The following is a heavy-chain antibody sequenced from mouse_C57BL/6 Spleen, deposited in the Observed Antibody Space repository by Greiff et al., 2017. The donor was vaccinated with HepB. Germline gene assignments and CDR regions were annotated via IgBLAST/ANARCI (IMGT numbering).Heavy chain of an antibody. CDR1: GFSLTSYA. D-gene: IGHD1-1*01. CDR3: ASNYGSSYDWYFDV. V-gene: IGHV2-9-1*01. CDR2: IWTGGGT. Sequence: VQVVESGPGLVAPSQRLSITCTVSGFSLTSYAISWVRQPPGKGLEWLGVIWTGGGTNYNSALKSRLSISKDNSKSQVFLKMNSLQTDDTARYYCASNYGSSYDWYFDVWGTGTTVTVSS. J-gene: IGHJ1*03.